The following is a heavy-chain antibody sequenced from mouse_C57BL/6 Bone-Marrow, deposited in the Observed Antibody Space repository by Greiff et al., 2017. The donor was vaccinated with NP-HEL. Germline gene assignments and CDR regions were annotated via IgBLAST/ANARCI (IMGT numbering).Heavy chain of an antibody. J-gene: IGHJ1*03. CDR2: IDPETGGT. Sequence: VQLQQSGAELVRPGASVTLSCKASGYTFTDYEMHWVKQTPVHGLEWIGAIDPETGGTAYNQKFKGKAILTADKSSSTAYMELRSLTSEDSAVYYCTQVYRGYFDVWGTGTTVTVSS. CDR3: TQVYRGYFDV. V-gene: IGHV1-15*01. D-gene: IGHD2-12*01. CDR1: GYTFTDYE.